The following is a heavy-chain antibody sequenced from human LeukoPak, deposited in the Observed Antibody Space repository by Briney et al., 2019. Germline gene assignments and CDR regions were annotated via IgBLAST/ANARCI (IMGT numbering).Heavy chain of an antibody. D-gene: IGHD2-2*01. CDR3: ARKYCSSISCLFDY. J-gene: IGHJ4*02. Sequence: GGSLRLSCAASGFTFSSYERNWVRQAPGKGLEWVSYISSSGSAIYYADSVKGRFTISRDNAKNSLYLQMNSLRAEDTAVYYCARKYCSSISCLFDYWGQGTLVTVSS. CDR2: ISSSGSAI. CDR1: GFTFSSYE. V-gene: IGHV3-48*03.